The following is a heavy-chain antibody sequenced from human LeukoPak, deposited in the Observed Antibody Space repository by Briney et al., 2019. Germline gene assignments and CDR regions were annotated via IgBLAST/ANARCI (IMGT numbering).Heavy chain of an antibody. Sequence: SETLSLTCTVSGGSISSGSYYWSWIWQPAGEGLEWIGRIYTSGSTNYNPSLKSRVTISVDTSKNQFSLKLSSVTAADTAVYYCARDLGNYYDSSGYFAFDIWGQGTMVTVSS. V-gene: IGHV4-61*02. CDR2: IYTSGST. CDR3: ARDLGNYYDSSGYFAFDI. J-gene: IGHJ3*02. CDR1: GGSISSGSYY. D-gene: IGHD3-22*01.